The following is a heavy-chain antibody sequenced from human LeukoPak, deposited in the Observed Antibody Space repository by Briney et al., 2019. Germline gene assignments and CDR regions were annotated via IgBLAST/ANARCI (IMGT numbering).Heavy chain of an antibody. V-gene: IGHV1-46*01. CDR2: INPSGGST. J-gene: IGHJ1*01. D-gene: IGHD4-23*01. CDR1: GYTFTSYY. CDR3: ARLDYGGTEYFQH. Sequence: ASVKVSCKASGYTFTSYYMHWVRQAPGQGLEWMGIINPSGGSTSYAQKFQGRVTMTRDTSISTAYMELSRLRSDDTAVYYCARLDYGGTEYFQHWGQGTLVTVSS.